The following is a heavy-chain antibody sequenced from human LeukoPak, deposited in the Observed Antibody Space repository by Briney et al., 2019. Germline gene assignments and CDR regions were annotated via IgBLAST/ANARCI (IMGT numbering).Heavy chain of an antibody. J-gene: IGHJ4*02. CDR1: GGSISSYF. D-gene: IGHD3-22*01. CDR2: VDYSGST. CDR3: ARHAEVVVYSDY. V-gene: IGHV4-59*08. Sequence: RPSEALSLTCTVSGGSISSYFWSWIRQPPGKGLEWIGYVDYSGSTKYNPSRKSRVTISVDTSKNQFSLKLSSVTAADTAVYYCARHAEVVVYSDYWGQGTLVTVSS.